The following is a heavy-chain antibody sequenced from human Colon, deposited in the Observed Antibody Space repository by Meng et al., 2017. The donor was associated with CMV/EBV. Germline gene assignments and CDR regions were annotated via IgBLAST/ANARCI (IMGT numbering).Heavy chain of an antibody. V-gene: IGHV3-74*03. CDR2: ISVDGSST. Sequence: GESLKISCAASGFTFRDDWMHWVRHAPGKGLVWVARISVDGSSTTYANSVKGRFTISRDNAKNTLYLDMNSLGAEDTAVYFCGRDYFGWETDYWGQGTLVTVSS. CDR3: GRDYFGWETDY. CDR1: GFTFRDDW. J-gene: IGHJ4*02. D-gene: IGHD3-10*01.